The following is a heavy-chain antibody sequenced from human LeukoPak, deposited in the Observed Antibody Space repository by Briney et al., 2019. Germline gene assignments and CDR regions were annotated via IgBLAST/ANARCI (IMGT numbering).Heavy chain of an antibody. Sequence: ASVKVSCKASGGTFSSYAISWVRQAPGQGLEWMGRIIPILGIANYAQKFQGRVTITADKSTSTAYMELSSLRSEDTAVYYCARVAVDTVNWFDPWGQGTLVTVSP. CDR2: IIPILGIA. CDR1: GGTFSSYA. J-gene: IGHJ5*02. V-gene: IGHV1-69*04. CDR3: ARVAVDTVNWFDP. D-gene: IGHD5-18*01.